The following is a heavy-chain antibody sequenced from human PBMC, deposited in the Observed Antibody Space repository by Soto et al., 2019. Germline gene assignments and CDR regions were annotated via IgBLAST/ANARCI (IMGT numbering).Heavy chain of an antibody. D-gene: IGHD4-17*01. CDR1: GFTFSSYS. CDR2: ISSSSSTI. V-gene: IGHV3-48*02. CDR3: ARDQGGYGDYS. Sequence: EVQLVESGGGLVQPGGSLRLSCAASGFTFSSYSMNWVRQAPGKGLEWVSYISSSSSTIYYADSVKGRFTISRDNAKNSLYLQMNNLRDEDTAVYYCARDQGGYGDYSGGRGTLVTVCS. J-gene: IGHJ2*01.